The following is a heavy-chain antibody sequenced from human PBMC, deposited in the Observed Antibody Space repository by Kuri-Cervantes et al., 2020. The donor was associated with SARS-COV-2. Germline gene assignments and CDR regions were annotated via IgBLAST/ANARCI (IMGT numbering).Heavy chain of an antibody. CDR1: GFTFSSYW. V-gene: IGHV3-74*01. D-gene: IGHD6-13*01. J-gene: IGHJ4*02. CDR3: TTSWGIAAAGSRCPAGRCDY. CDR2: INSDGSST. Sequence: GESLKISCAASGFTFSSYWMHWVRQAPGKGLVWVSRINSDGSSTSYADSVKGRFTISRDNAKNTLYLQMNSLRAEDTAVYYCTTSWGIAAAGSRCPAGRCDYWGQGTLVTVSS.